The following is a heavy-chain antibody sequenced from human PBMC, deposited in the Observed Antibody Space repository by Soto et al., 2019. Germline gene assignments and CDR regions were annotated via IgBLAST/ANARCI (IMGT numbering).Heavy chain of an antibody. V-gene: IGHV3-23*01. CDR2: ISGSGGST. CDR1: GFTFSSYA. J-gene: IGHJ4*02. Sequence: GGSLRLSCAASGFTFSSYAMRWVRQAPEKGLEWVSAISGSGGSTYYADSVKGRFTISRDNSKNTLYLQMNSLRAEDTAVYYCAKDLTPPRFGELFDAGTTHDYWGQGTLVTVSS. D-gene: IGHD3-10*01. CDR3: AKDLTPPRFGELFDAGTTHDY.